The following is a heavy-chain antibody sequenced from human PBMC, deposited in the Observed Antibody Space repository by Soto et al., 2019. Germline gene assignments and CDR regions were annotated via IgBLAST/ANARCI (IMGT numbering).Heavy chain of an antibody. D-gene: IGHD2-15*01. J-gene: IGHJ2*01. Sequence: GESLKISCQGSKDSFTNSWIGWVRQLPGKGLEYMGIIYPRDSDTRYSPSFQGQVTLSVDKSINTVYLQWSSLRSSDTAIYYCARRPSFILLPNWYFDFWGRGPLVTLSS. CDR2: IYPRDSDT. V-gene: IGHV5-51*01. CDR3: ARRPSFILLPNWYFDF. CDR1: KDSFTNSW.